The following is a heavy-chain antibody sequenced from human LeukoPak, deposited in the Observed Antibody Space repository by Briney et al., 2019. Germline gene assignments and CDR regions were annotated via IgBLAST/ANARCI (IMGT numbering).Heavy chain of an antibody. CDR1: GYTFTGHY. Sequence: ASVTVSCKASGYTFTGHYMHWVRQAPGQGLEWMGWINPNTGDTNYAQKFQDRVTMTRDTSINTAYMDLHRLRSDDTALYYCARGSLAIFDWLDSWGQGTLVTVSS. V-gene: IGHV1-2*02. D-gene: IGHD3-3*02. J-gene: IGHJ5*01. CDR2: INPNTGDT. CDR3: ARGSLAIFDWLDS.